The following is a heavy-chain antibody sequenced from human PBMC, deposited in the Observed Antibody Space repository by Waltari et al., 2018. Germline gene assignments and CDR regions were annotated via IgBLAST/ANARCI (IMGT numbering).Heavy chain of an antibody. V-gene: IGHV2-5*01. CDR1: GFSLSTSGVG. CDR3: AHKQGISWSFGAFDI. J-gene: IGHJ3*02. Sequence: QITLKESGPTLVKPTQTLTLTCTFSGFSLSTSGVGVGWIRQPPGKALEWLALIYWNDDKRYSPSLKSRLTITKDTSKNQVVLTMTNVDPVDTATYYCAHKQGISWSFGAFDIWGQGTMVTVSS. D-gene: IGHD6-13*01. CDR2: IYWNDDK.